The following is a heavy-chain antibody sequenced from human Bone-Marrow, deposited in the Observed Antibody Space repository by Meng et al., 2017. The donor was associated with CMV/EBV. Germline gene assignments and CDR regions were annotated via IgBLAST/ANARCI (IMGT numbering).Heavy chain of an antibody. D-gene: IGHD6-19*01. Sequence: GGSLRLSCAASGFTSRSYWMSWVRQAPGKGLEWVANIKQDGSEKYYVDSVKGRFTISRDNAKNSLFLQMDSLGVEDTAVYYCARDRERASSGWDPGIDYWGQGTLVTVSS. CDR3: ARDRERASSGWDPGIDY. V-gene: IGHV3-7*01. CDR1: GFTSRSYW. CDR2: IKQDGSEK. J-gene: IGHJ4*02.